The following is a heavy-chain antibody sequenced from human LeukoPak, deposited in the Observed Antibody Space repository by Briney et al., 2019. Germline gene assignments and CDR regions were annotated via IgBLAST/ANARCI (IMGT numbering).Heavy chain of an antibody. CDR1: GFTVSTNF. V-gene: IGHV3-66*01. CDR2: IYTSVNT. Sequence: GGSLRLSCAASGFTVSTNFMSWARQAPGKGLEWVSVIYTSVNTYYADSVKGRFTISRDNSKNTLYLQMNSLKTEDTAVYYCTTYYGYWGQGTLVTVSS. CDR3: TTYYGY. D-gene: IGHD4-17*01. J-gene: IGHJ4*02.